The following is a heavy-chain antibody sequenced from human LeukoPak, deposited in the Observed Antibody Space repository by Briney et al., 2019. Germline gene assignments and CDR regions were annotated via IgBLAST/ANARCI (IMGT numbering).Heavy chain of an antibody. J-gene: IGHJ5*02. CDR2: ISYDGSNK. CDR1: GFTFSSYA. V-gene: IGHV3-30*04. D-gene: IGHD3-10*01. CDR3: ARDSPITMIRTIIINWFDP. Sequence: GGSLRLSCAASGFTFSSYAMHWVRQAPGKGLEWVAVISYDGSNKYYADSVKGRFTISRDNSKNTLYLQMNSLRAEDTAVYYCARDSPITMIRTIIINWFDPWGQGTLVTVSS.